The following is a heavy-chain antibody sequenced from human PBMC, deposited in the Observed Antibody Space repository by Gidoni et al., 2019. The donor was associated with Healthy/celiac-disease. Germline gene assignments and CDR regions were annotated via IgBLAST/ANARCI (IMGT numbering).Heavy chain of an antibody. CDR1: GYTFTSYY. CDR3: ARVPGYSYGLGAFDI. V-gene: IGHV1-46*01. Sequence: QVQLVQSGAEVKKPGASVKVFCKASGYTFTSYYMHWVRQAPGQGLEWMGIINPSGGSTSYAQKFQGRVTMTRDTSTSTVYMELSSLRSEDTAVYYCARVPGYSYGLGAFDIWGQGTMVTVSS. J-gene: IGHJ3*02. CDR2: INPSGGST. D-gene: IGHD5-18*01.